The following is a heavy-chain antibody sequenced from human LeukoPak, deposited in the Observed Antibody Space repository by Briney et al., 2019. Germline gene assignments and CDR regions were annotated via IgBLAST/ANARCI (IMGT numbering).Heavy chain of an antibody. V-gene: IGHV3-7*01. Sequence: PGESLRLSCVASGLSISGQWMNWVRQAPGQGLEWVANIKHDGSEEHYVDSVKGRFTISRDDGRNSVSPQMNSVRAEDTAVYYCGYTNNFYHWGQGTLVVVSS. J-gene: IGHJ4*02. CDR1: GLSISGQW. CDR3: GYTNNFYH. CDR2: IKHDGSEE. D-gene: IGHD3-16*02.